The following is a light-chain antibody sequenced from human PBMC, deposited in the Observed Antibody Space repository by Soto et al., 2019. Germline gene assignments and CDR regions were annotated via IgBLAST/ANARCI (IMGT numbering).Light chain of an antibody. Sequence: QSVVTQPASVSGSPGQSITISCTGTSSDVVGYNYVSWYQHHPGKAPKLIIYDVTNRPSGVSNPFSGSKSGNTASLTISGLQPEDEADYYCSSYTTSNTRQIVFGTGTKVTVL. V-gene: IGLV2-14*03. CDR3: SSYTTSNTRQIV. J-gene: IGLJ1*01. CDR2: DVT. CDR1: SSDVVGYNY.